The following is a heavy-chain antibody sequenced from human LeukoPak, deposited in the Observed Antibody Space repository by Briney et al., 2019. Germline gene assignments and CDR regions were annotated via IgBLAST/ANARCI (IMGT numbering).Heavy chain of an antibody. CDR1: GYTFTSYD. J-gene: IGHJ4*02. D-gene: IGHD6-19*01. CDR3: ARDGIQWLDY. Sequence: ASVKVSCKASGYTFTSYDINWVRQATGQGLEWMGWINPNSGGTNYAQKFQGRVTMTRDTSISTAYMELSRLRSDNTAVYCCARDGIQWLDYWGQRTLVTVSS. V-gene: IGHV1-2*02. CDR2: INPNSGGT.